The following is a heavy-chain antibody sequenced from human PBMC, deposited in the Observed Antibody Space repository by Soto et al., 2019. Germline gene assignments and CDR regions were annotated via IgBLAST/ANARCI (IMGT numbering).Heavy chain of an antibody. CDR3: AKGGTYGSGSYLFDY. V-gene: IGHV3-9*01. CDR1: GFTFDDYA. J-gene: IGHJ4*02. CDR2: ISWNSGSI. Sequence: ESGGGLVQPGRSLRLSCAASGFTFDDYAMHWVRQAPGKGLEWVSGISWNSGSIGYADSVKGRFTISRDNAKNSLYLQMNSLRAEDTALYYCAKGGTYGSGSYLFDYWGQGTLVTVSS. D-gene: IGHD3-10*01.